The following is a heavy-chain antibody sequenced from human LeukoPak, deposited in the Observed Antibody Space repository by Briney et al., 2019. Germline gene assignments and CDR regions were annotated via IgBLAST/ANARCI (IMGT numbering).Heavy chain of an antibody. CDR2: IDGTSRAI. Sequence: GGSLRLSCAASGFTFSSYGMNWVRQAPRKGLEWVSYIDGTSRAIYYAASVKGRFTVSRDNAKNSLFLQMDSLRDEDTAVYFCARKMALWGQGTRVTVSS. J-gene: IGHJ4*02. CDR1: GFTFSSYG. V-gene: IGHV3-48*02. D-gene: IGHD5-24*01. CDR3: ARKMAL.